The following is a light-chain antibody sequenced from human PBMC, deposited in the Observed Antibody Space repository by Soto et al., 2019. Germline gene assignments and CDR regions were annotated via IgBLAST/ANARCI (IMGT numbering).Light chain of an antibody. V-gene: IGKV3-15*01. Sequence: EIVMTQSPAPLSVSPGDKVSLSCRANQTISNTLAWYQQKPGQAPRLLIYAASTRATGVSARFSGSGSGTEFTLTISSLQSEDFTMYYCQYYNNWLATLGGGTKVDIK. CDR1: QTISNT. J-gene: IGKJ4*01. CDR2: AAS. CDR3: QYYNNWLAT.